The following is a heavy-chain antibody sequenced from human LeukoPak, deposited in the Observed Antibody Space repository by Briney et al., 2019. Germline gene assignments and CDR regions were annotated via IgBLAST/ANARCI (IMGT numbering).Heavy chain of an antibody. J-gene: IGHJ4*02. V-gene: IGHV3-23*01. CDR1: GFTFSSYG. CDR2: INTSGGST. D-gene: IGHD2-21*01. Sequence: EGSLRLSCVASGFTFSSYGMSWVRQAPGKGLEWVSSINTSGGSTYYADSLQGRFTISRDNSKNTLHLQMNNVRAEDTALYYCMKLPTMIIVIDTDFEYWGQGAQVTVSS. CDR3: MKLPTMIIVIDTDFEY.